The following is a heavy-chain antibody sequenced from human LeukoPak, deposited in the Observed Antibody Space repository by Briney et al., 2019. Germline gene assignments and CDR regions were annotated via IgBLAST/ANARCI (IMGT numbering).Heavy chain of an antibody. CDR3: ARRSGWSYYFDY. D-gene: IGHD6-19*01. Sequence: PGGSLRLSCAASGFTFSSYDMSWVRQTPGKGLEWVSGISGSGDSTFYGDSVKGRFTISRDNSKYTLYVQMNSLRVEDTAVYYCARRSGWSYYFDYWGPGTLVTVSS. V-gene: IGHV3-23*01. CDR1: GFTFSSYD. J-gene: IGHJ4*02. CDR2: ISGSGDST.